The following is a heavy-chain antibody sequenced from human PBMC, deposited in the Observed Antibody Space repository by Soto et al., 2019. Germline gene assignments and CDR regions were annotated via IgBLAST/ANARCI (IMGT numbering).Heavy chain of an antibody. D-gene: IGHD3-10*01. CDR3: ARGGSMVRGVEAYYFDY. CDR1: GGSFSGYY. J-gene: IGHJ4*02. CDR2: INHSGST. V-gene: IGHV4-34*01. Sequence: SETLSLTCAVYGGSFSGYYWSWIRQPPGKGLEWIGEINHSGSTNYNPSLKSRVTISVDTSKNQFSLRLSSVTAADTAVYYCARGGSMVRGVEAYYFDYCGQGTLLTRSS.